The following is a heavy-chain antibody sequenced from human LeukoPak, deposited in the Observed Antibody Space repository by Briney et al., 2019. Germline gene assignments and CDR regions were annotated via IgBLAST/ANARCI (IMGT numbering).Heavy chain of an antibody. CDR2: ISYDGSDK. CDR3: ARGGGYFDY. CDR1: GFTFSSYG. D-gene: IGHD4-23*01. J-gene: IGHJ4*02. V-gene: IGHV3-30*03. Sequence: GRSLRLSCAASGFTFSSYGMHWVRQAPGKGPEWVAVISYDGSDKYYADSVKGRFTISRDNSKNTLYLQMNSLRAEDTAVYYCARGGGYFDYWGQGTLVTVSS.